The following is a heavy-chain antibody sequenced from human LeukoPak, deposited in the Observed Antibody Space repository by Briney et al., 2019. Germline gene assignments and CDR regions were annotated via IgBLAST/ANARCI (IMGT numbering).Heavy chain of an antibody. CDR1: GGSISSSSYY. D-gene: IGHD3-22*01. V-gene: IGHV4-39*07. J-gene: IGHJ4*02. CDR2: INRSGST. CDR3: ARGPDYYYDSSGYCYY. Sequence: ASETLSLTCTVSGGSISSSSYYWGWIRQPPGKGLEWIGEINRSGSTNYNPSLKSRVTISVDTSKNQFSLKLSSVTAEDTAVYYCARGPDYYYDSSGYCYYWGQGTLVTVSS.